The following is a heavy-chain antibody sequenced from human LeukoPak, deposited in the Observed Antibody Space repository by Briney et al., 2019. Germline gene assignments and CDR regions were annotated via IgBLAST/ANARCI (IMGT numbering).Heavy chain of an antibody. CDR2: ISYDGTDK. CDR1: GFTFTTFP. J-gene: IGHJ4*02. D-gene: IGHD6-19*01. CDR3: ASPNSMAGTHYFHY. V-gene: IGHV3-30*04. Sequence: GGSLRLSCAASGFTFTTFPMHWARQPPGRGLEWVAVISYDGTDKYYADSVKGRFTISRDNSKSTLYLQMDSLRAEDTAVYYCASPNSMAGTHYFHYWGQGTLVTVSS.